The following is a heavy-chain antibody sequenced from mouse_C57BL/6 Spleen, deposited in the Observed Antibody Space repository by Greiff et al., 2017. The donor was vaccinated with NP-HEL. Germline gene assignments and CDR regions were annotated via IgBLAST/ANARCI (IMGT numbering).Heavy chain of an antibody. V-gene: IGHV1-26*01. D-gene: IGHD1-1*01. CDR3: ARVPLFTYFDY. CDR2: INPNNGGT. CDR1: GYTFTDYY. J-gene: IGHJ2*01. Sequence: VQLKHSGPELVKPGASVKISCKASGYTFTDYYMNWVKQSHGKSLEWIGDINPNNGGTSYNQKFKGKATLTVDKSSSTAYMELRSLTSEDSAVYYCARVPLFTYFDYWGQGTTLTVSS.